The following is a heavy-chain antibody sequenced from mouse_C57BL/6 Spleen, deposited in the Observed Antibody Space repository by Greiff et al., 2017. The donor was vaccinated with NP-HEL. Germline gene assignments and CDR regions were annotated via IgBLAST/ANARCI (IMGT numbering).Heavy chain of an antibody. V-gene: IGHV2-9-1*01. D-gene: IGHD1-1*01. CDR2: IWTGGGT. CDR1: GFSLTSYA. Sequence: VQLQQSGPGLVAPSQRLSITCTVSGFSLTSYAISWVRQPPGKGLEWLGVIWTGGGTNYNSALKSRLSISKDNSKSQVFLKMNSLQTDDTARYYCARVAGSSSFWYFDVWGTGTTVTVSS. J-gene: IGHJ1*03. CDR3: ARVAGSSSFWYFDV.